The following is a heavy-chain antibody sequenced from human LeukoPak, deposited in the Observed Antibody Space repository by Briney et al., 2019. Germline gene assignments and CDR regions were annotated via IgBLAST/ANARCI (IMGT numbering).Heavy chain of an antibody. D-gene: IGHD3-10*01. CDR1: GFTFSTFP. J-gene: IGHJ4*02. CDR3: VKAGGSGTSIYYFGY. Sequence: GGSLRLSCSASGFTFSTFPMHWVRQAPGKGLQYVSAISSNGGSTYYADSVKGRFTISRDNSKNTLYLQMSSLRAEDTAVYYCVKAGGSGTSIYYFGYWGQGTLVTVSS. CDR2: ISSNGGST. V-gene: IGHV3-64D*09.